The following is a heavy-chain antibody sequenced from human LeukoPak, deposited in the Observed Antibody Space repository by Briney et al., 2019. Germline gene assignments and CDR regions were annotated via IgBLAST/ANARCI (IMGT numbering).Heavy chain of an antibody. V-gene: IGHV3-7*01. CDR1: GFSSSDYW. D-gene: IGHD3-3*01. CDR2: IKQDGSEK. J-gene: IGHJ5*02. CDR3: AKGRTYYDFWSGA. Sequence: GGSLRLSCAASGFSSSDYWVNWVRPAPGKGLEWVANIKQDGSEKYYVDSVKGRFTISRDNAKNSLYLQMNSLRAEDTAVYYCAKGRTYYDFWSGAWGQGTLATVSS.